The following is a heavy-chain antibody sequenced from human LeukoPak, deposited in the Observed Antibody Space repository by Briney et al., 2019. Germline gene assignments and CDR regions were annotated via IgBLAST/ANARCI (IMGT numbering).Heavy chain of an antibody. J-gene: IGHJ4*02. CDR1: GYTFTSYY. CDR3: ARDLGDYGDYSYYFDY. Sequence: ASVKVSCKASGYTFTSYYMHWVRQAPGQGLEWMGIINPSGGSTSYAQKFQGRVTITRDTSASTAYMELSSLRSEDTAVYYCARDLGDYGDYSYYFDYWGQGTLVTVSS. D-gene: IGHD4-17*01. V-gene: IGHV1-46*01. CDR2: INPSGGST.